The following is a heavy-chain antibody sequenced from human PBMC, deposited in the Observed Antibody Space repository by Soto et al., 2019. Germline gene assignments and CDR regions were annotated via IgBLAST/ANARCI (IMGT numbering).Heavy chain of an antibody. V-gene: IGHV3-30*18. Sequence: QVQLVESGGGVVQPGRSLRLSCAASGFTFSSYGMHWVRQAPGKGLEWVAVISYDGSNKYYADSVKGRFTISRDNSKNTLYLQMNSLRAEDTAVYYCAKSLGDTAMVMYYYGMDVW. J-gene: IGHJ6*01. CDR3: AKSLGDTAMVMYYYGMDV. CDR1: GFTFSSYG. D-gene: IGHD5-18*01. CDR2: ISYDGSNK.